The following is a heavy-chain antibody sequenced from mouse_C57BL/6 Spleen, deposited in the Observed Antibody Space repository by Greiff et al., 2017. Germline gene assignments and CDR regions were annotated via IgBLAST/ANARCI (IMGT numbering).Heavy chain of an antibody. D-gene: IGHD1-1*01. J-gene: IGHJ4*01. CDR2: ISDGGSYT. Sequence: EVHLVESGGGLVKPGGSLKLSCAASGFTFSSYAMSWVRQTPEKRLEWVATISDGGSYTYYPDNVKGRFTISRDNAKNNLYLQMSHLKSEDTAMYYCARGYYGSRGAMDYWGQGTSVTVSS. CDR3: ARGYYGSRGAMDY. CDR1: GFTFSSYA. V-gene: IGHV5-4*01.